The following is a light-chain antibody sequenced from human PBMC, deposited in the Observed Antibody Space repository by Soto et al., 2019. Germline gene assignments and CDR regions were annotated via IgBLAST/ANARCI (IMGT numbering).Light chain of an antibody. CDR2: EVS. CDR3: SSDGGRNTLV. J-gene: IGLJ2*01. V-gene: IGLV2-8*01. CDR1: SSDVGGYNY. Sequence: QSALTQPPSASGSPGQSVTISCTGSSSDVGGYNYVSWYQQHPGKAPKLMIYEVSKRPSGVPDRLSGYKSGTAASLTVSGLQAEDEDDYYWSSDGGRNTLVFGGGTKLTVL.